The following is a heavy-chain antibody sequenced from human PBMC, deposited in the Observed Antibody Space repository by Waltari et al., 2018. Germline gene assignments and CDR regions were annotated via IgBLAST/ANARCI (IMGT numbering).Heavy chain of an antibody. CDR3: ARESGDYVWGLFDY. Sequence: QVQLQESGPGLVKPSQTLSLTCTVSGGSISSGGYYWSWIRQHPGKGLEWIGYIYYSGITYYNPSLKSRVTISLDTSKNQFSLKLSSVTAAGTAVYYCARESGDYVWGLFDYWGQGTLVTVSS. V-gene: IGHV4-31*03. CDR2: IYYSGIT. D-gene: IGHD3-16*01. J-gene: IGHJ4*02. CDR1: GGSISSGGYY.